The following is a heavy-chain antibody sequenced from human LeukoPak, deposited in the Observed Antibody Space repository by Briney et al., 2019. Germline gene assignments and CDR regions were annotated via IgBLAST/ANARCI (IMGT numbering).Heavy chain of an antibody. CDR1: GYTFTSYD. CDR2: MNPNSGNT. J-gene: IGHJ3*02. CDR3: AKRLRGGGGEYAFDI. D-gene: IGHD2-21*01. V-gene: IGHV1-8*03. Sequence: ASVTVSCKASGYTFTSYDITWVRQAAGQGLEWMGWMNPNSGNTGYAQKFQGRVTITRNTSIGTAYMELSSLRSEDTAVYYCAKRLRGGGGEYAFDIWGQGTMVTVSS.